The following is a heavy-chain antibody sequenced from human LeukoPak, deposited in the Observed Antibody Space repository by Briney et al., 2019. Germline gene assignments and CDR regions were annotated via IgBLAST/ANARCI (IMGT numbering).Heavy chain of an antibody. CDR3: ANGPHYNILTGFYKVRSHLDY. V-gene: IGHV3-30*04. Sequence: GRSLRLSCAASGLTFSSYAMHWVRQAPGKGLEWVAAISYDGSNKYYADSVKGRFTIARDNSKNTLYLQMNSLRSEDTALYYCANGPHYNILTGFYKVRSHLDYWGQGTLVTVSS. J-gene: IGHJ4*02. D-gene: IGHD3-9*01. CDR2: ISYDGSNK. CDR1: GLTFSSYA.